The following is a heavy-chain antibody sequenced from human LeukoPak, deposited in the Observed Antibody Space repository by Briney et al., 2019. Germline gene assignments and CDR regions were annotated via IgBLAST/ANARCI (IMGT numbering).Heavy chain of an antibody. V-gene: IGHV3-9*01. J-gene: IGHJ4*02. CDR3: ARGSGNEPLDY. CDR2: INWNGGII. Sequence: AGGSLRLSCAASGFAFDDYAMHWVRQAPGKGLEWVSGINWNGGIIGYVDSVKGRFTISRDNAKNTLYLQMNSLRAEDPAVYYCARGSGNEPLDYGGQGPRATVSS. CDR1: GFAFDDYA. D-gene: IGHD3-3*01.